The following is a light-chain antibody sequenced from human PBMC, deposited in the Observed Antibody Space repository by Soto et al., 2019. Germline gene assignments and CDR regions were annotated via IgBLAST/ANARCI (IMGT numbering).Light chain of an antibody. J-gene: IGLJ2*01. V-gene: IGLV2-8*01. CDR3: SSFAGSNVA. CDR1: SSDVGGYKY. CDR2: EGT. Sequence: QSVLTQPPSASGSPGQSVTISCTGTSSDVGGYKYVSWYQQHPDKAPKLLIFEGTKRPSGVPDRFSGSNSGNTASLTVSGLQVEDEADYYCSSFAGSNVAFGGGTKLTVL.